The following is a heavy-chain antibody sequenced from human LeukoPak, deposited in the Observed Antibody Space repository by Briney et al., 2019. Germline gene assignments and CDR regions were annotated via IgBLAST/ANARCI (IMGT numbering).Heavy chain of an antibody. J-gene: IGHJ4*02. CDR2: INQDGSEK. V-gene: IGHV3-7*04. CDR1: GFTFINYW. Sequence: GGSLRLSCAASGFTFINYWMSSVRQAPGKGLEWVVNINQDGSEKYYVDSVRGRFAIFRENAKNLLYLQMNSLRPEDTAMYYCTGETYYFDHWGQGALVTVSS. CDR3: TGETYYFDH.